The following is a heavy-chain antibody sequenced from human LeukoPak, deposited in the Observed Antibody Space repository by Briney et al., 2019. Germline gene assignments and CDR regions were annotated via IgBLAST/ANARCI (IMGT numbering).Heavy chain of an antibody. J-gene: IGHJ4*02. Sequence: SETLSLTCSVSGGSISSYYWSWIRQPPGKGLEWIGYIFYSGSTKYNPSLESRVTISVDTSKNQFSLKLSSVTAADTAVYYCARGLEGSSGYYLVGDYWGQGTLVTVSS. CDR1: GGSISSYY. CDR2: IFYSGST. D-gene: IGHD3-22*01. CDR3: ARGLEGSSGYYLVGDY. V-gene: IGHV4-59*01.